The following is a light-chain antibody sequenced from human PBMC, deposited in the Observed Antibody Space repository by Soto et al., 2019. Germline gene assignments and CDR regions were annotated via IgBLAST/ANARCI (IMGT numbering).Light chain of an antibody. J-gene: IGKJ2*01. CDR1: QSVSATY. V-gene: IGKV3-20*01. Sequence: EIVWTQSPGTLSLSPGERATLSCRASQSVSATYLAWYQQKPGQAPRLLIYGASNRATGIPDRFTGSGSGTDFTLTISRREPEDYAVYFCQQYVSSPMYTFGQGTKLEIK. CDR2: GAS. CDR3: QQYVSSPMYT.